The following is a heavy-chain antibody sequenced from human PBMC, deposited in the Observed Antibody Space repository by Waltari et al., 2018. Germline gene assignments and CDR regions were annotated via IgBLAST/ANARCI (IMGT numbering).Heavy chain of an antibody. Sequence: QVQLVQSGAEVKKPGASVKVSCKASGYTFTGYYMHWVRQAPGQGLEWMGRINPNSGGTNYAQKFQGRVTMTRDTSISTAYMELSRLRSDDTAVYYCARVLLSMVQGVMPPGFDYWGQGTLVTVSS. CDR3: ARVLLSMVQGVMPPGFDY. CDR2: INPNSGGT. V-gene: IGHV1-2*06. D-gene: IGHD3-10*01. CDR1: GYTFTGYY. J-gene: IGHJ4*02.